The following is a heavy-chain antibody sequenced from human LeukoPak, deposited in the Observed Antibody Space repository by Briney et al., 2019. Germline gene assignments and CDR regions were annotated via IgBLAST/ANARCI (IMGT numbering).Heavy chain of an antibody. CDR3: ARDPSNTSGNNAWFDY. D-gene: IGHD2-15*01. J-gene: IGHJ5*01. CDR2: ISCYNGDT. Sequence: ASVKVSCKASGYTFNRHGISWVRQAPGQGPEWMGWISCYNGDTHYAQNYQGRLTMTTDTSTSTAYMEVRSLRSDDTAVYYCARDPSNTSGNNAWFDYWGQGTLVTVSS. V-gene: IGHV1-18*01. CDR1: GYTFNRHG.